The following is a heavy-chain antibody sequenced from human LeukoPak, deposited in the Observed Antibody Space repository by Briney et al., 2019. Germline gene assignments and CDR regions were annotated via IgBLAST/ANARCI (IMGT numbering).Heavy chain of an antibody. J-gene: IGHJ6*02. CDR1: GGSISSYY. CDR2: IYYSGST. D-gene: IGHD3-22*01. V-gene: IGHV4-59*08. CDR3: ARSDSSGYYRYCYYGMDV. Sequence: ASETLSLTCTVSGGSISSYYWSWIRQPPGKGLEWIGYIYYSGSTNYNPSLKSRVTISVDTSKNQFSLKLSSVTAADTAVYYCARSDSSGYYRYCYYGMDVWGQGTTVTVSS.